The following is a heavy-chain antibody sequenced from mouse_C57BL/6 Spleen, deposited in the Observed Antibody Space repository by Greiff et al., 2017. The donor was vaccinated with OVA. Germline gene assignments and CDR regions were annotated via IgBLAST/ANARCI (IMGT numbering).Heavy chain of an antibody. CDR2: IDPEDGET. CDR3: ASPLITTVVAPHYYAMDY. Sequence: EVQLQQSGAELVKPGASVKLSCTASGFNIKDYYMHWVKQRTEQGLEWIGRIDPEDGETKSAPQFQGKATITADTSSNTAYLQLSSLTSEDTAVYYCASPLITTVVAPHYYAMDYWGQGTSVTVSS. V-gene: IGHV14-2*01. CDR1: GFNIKDYY. J-gene: IGHJ4*01. D-gene: IGHD1-1*01.